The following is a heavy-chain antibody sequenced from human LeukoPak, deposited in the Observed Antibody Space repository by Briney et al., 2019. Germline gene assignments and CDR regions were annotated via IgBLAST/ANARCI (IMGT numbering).Heavy chain of an antibody. CDR1: GFSFSSYA. J-gene: IGHJ4*02. CDR2: ISGSGGKT. Sequence: GGSLRLSCATSGFSFSSYAMSWVRQAPGKGLEWVSVISGSGGKTYYADSVKGRFTISRDNSKNTLYLQMNSLRAEDTAVYYCAKEIAYSSSWYPPFDYWGQGTLVTVSS. V-gene: IGHV3-23*01. D-gene: IGHD6-13*01. CDR3: AKEIAYSSSWYPPFDY.